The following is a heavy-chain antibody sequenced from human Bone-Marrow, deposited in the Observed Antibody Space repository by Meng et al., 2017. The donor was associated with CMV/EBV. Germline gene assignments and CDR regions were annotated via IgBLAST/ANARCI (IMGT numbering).Heavy chain of an antibody. V-gene: IGHV1-46*01. Sequence: ASVKVSCKASGYTFTSYYMHWVRQAPGQGLEWMGIINPSGGSTSYAQKFQGRVTMTRDTSTSTVYMELSSLRSEDTAVYYCASEHKGGYSSGWYPDYWGQGTRVTVYS. D-gene: IGHD6-19*01. CDR2: INPSGGST. CDR3: ASEHKGGYSSGWYPDY. J-gene: IGHJ4*02. CDR1: GYTFTSYY.